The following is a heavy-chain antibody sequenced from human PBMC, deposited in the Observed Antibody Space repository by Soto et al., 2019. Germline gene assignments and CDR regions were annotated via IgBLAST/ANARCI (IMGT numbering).Heavy chain of an antibody. D-gene: IGHD3-16*01. V-gene: IGHV3-7*01. CDR1: GFTFSSYW. Sequence: GGSLRLSCAASGFTFSSYWMSWVRQAPWKGLEWVANIKQDGSEKYYVDSVKGRFTISRDNAKNSLYLQMNSLRAEDTAVDYCSRDKILYDYVSGSYPNDAFDILGQRTMVTV. CDR2: IKQDGSEK. CDR3: SRDKILYDYVSGSYPNDAFDI. J-gene: IGHJ3*02.